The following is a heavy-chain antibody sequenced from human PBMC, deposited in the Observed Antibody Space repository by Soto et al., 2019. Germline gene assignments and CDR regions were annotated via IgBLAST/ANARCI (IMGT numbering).Heavy chain of an antibody. Sequence: EVQLLESGGGLVQPGGSLRLSCAASGFTFSSYAMSCVRQAAGKGLEWVSAISGSGGSTYYADSVNGRFTISGDKSKNTLYLQMNGLRAEDTAVYYCAKVPFRFFPGENMDVWGNGTTVTVS. J-gene: IGHJ6*03. CDR2: ISGSGGST. V-gene: IGHV3-23*01. D-gene: IGHD3-10*01. CDR1: GFTFSSYA. CDR3: AKVPFRFFPGENMDV.